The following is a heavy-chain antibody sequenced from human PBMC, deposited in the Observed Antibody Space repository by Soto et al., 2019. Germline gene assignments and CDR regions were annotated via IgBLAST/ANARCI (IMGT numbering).Heavy chain of an antibody. D-gene: IGHD2-8*01. CDR2: INHSGST. J-gene: IGHJ6*02. Sequence: SETLSLTCAVYGGSFSGYYWSWIRQPPGKGLEWIGEINHSGSTNYNPSLKSRVTISVDTSKNQFSLKLSSVTAADTAVYYCASSTDNRGGRMVYGLFYYYYGMDVWGQGTTVTVSS. CDR1: GGSFSGYY. CDR3: ASSTDNRGGRMVYGLFYYYYGMDV. V-gene: IGHV4-34*01.